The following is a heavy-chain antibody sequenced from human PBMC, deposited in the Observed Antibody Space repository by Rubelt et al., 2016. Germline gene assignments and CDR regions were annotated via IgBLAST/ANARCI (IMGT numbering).Heavy chain of an antibody. CDR1: GFTFSSYW. CDR3: ARSGPDVVVPAAIRVEGDAFDI. Sequence: EVQLVESGGGLVQPGGSLRLSCAASGFTFSSYWMHWVRQAPGKGLVWVSRINSDGSSTSYAEYVKGRFTISRDNAKNTLYLQRNSLRAEETAVYYCARSGPDVVVPAAIRVEGDAFDIWGQGTMVTVSS. V-gene: IGHV3-74*01. J-gene: IGHJ3*02. CDR2: INSDGSST. D-gene: IGHD2-2*02.